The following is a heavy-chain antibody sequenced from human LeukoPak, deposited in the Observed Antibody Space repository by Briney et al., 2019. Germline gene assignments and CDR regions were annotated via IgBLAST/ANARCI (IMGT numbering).Heavy chain of an antibody. CDR1: GFTFSSYA. D-gene: IGHD2-15*01. CDR3: AKYCSPTKRLHYFDY. J-gene: IGHJ4*02. V-gene: IGHV3-23*01. CDR2: ISGSGGST. Sequence: GGSLRLSCAASGFTFSSYAMSWVRQAPGKGLEWVSAISGSGGSTYYADSVKGRFTISRDNSKNTLYLQMNSLRAEDTAVYYFAKYCSPTKRLHYFDYWGQGTLVTVSS.